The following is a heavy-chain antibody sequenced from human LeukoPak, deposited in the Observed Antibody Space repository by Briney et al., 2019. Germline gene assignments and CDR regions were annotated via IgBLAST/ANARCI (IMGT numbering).Heavy chain of an antibody. Sequence: PGGSLRLSCAASGFTFSTYWMSWVRQAPGKGLEWVANIKQDGSVKYYVDSVKGRFTISRDNAKNSLYLQMNSLRAEDTAVYYCARENRQDDFWSGLNWFDPWGQGTLVTVSS. D-gene: IGHD3-3*01. CDR2: IKQDGSVK. CDR3: ARENRQDDFWSGLNWFDP. CDR1: GFTFSTYW. J-gene: IGHJ5*02. V-gene: IGHV3-7*01.